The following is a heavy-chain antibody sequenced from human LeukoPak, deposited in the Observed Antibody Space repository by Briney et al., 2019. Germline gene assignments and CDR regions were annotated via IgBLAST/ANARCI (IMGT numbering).Heavy chain of an antibody. V-gene: IGHV1-2*02. Sequence: GASVKVSCKASGYTFTGYYMHWVRQAPGQGLEWMGWINPNSGGTNYAQKFQGRVTMTRDTSISTAYMELSRLRYDDTAVYYCAREDPGYYDSSGYYHFDYWGQGTLVTVSS. J-gene: IGHJ4*02. CDR2: INPNSGGT. D-gene: IGHD3-22*01. CDR3: AREDPGYYDSSGYYHFDY. CDR1: GYTFTGYY.